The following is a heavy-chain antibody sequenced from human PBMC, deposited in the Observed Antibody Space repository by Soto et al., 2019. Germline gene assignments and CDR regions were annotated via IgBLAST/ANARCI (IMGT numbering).Heavy chain of an antibody. CDR3: AHTPSYCSGGSCYSGFDY. CDR2: IYWDDDK. V-gene: IGHV2-5*02. J-gene: IGHJ4*02. Sequence: QITLKESGPPLVKPTQTLTLTCTFSGFSLSTSGVGVGWIRQPPGKALEWLALIYWDDDKRYSPSLKSRLTITKDTSKYQVVLTMTIMDPVDTATYYCAHTPSYCSGGSCYSGFDYWGQGTLVTVSS. CDR1: GFSLSTSGVG. D-gene: IGHD2-15*01.